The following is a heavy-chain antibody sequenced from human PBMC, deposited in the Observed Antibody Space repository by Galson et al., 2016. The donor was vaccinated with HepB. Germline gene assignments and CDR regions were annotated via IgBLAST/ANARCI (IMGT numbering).Heavy chain of an antibody. D-gene: IGHD3-16*01. J-gene: IGHJ4*02. CDR1: GYTFTSQG. CDR3: TTVDFGFFDY. CDR2: ISTHNGDT. V-gene: IGHV1-18*01. Sequence: SVKVSCKASGYTFTSQGINWVRQSPGQRPEWMGYISTHNGDTYHAPKFQGRATMTADTSTSTAYLEMRSLTSDDTAVYFCTTVDFGFFDYWGQGTLVTVSS.